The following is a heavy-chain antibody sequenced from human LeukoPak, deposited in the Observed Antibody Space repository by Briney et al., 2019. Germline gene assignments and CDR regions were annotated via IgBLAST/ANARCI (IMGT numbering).Heavy chain of an antibody. V-gene: IGHV1-18*01. CDR3: ARGLSGSPLDAFDI. CDR1: GYTFTSYG. CDR2: ISAYNGNT. Sequence: GASVKVSCKASGYTFTSYGISWVRQAPGQGLEWMGWISAYNGNTNYARKLQGRVTMTTDTSTSTAYMELRSLRSDDTAVYYCARGLSGSPLDAFDIWGQGTMVTVSS. D-gene: IGHD1-26*01. J-gene: IGHJ3*02.